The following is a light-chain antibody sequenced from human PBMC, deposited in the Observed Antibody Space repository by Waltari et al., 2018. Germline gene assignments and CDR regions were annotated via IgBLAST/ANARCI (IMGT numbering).Light chain of an antibody. J-gene: IGLJ1*01. V-gene: IGLV3-10*01. CDR1: ALPKKY. CDR3: YSTDISGTQSV. Sequence: SYELTQSPSVSVSPGQTAKITCSGDALPKKYAYWYQQKSGQAPVQVIYEDDKRPSGIPERFSGSSSGTVATLTISGAQVEDEAVYYCYSTDISGTQSVFVSGTKVSVL. CDR2: EDD.